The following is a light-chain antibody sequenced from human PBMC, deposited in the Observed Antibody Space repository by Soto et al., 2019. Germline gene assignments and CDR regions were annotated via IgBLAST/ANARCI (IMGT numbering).Light chain of an antibody. J-gene: IGKJ3*01. Sequence: EMVLTQSPGTLSLSPGERATLSCRASQSIASSYLAWFQQKPGQAPRLLIYGASSRATGIPDRFSGSGSRTDFTLTITRLEPEDFAVYYCQQYGSAPRFTFGPGTKVDIK. CDR1: QSIASSY. V-gene: IGKV3-20*01. CDR2: GAS. CDR3: QQYGSAPRFT.